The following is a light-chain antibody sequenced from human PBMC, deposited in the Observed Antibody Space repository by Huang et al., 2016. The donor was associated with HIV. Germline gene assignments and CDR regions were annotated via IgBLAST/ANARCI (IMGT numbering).Light chain of an antibody. J-gene: IGKJ3*01. CDR1: QSVSSSY. V-gene: IGKV3-20*01. CDR2: GAS. Sequence: IVLTQSPGTLSLSPGERATLSCRASQSVSSSYLAWYQQKPGQAPRLLIYGASSRATGMTDRFSGRGSGTDFTLTIRRLEPEDFAVYYCQQYGSSRIFTFGPGTKVDIK. CDR3: QQYGSSRIFT.